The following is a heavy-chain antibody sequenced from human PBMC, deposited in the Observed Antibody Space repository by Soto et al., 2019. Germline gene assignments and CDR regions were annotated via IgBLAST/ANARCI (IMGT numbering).Heavy chain of an antibody. V-gene: IGHV1-69*13. CDR1: GGTFSSYA. CDR3: ARTYYYDSSGKYGMDV. CDR2: IIPIFGTA. D-gene: IGHD3-22*01. J-gene: IGHJ6*02. Sequence: SVKVSCKASGGTFSSYAISWVRQAPGQGLEWMGGIIPIFGTANYAQKFQGRVTITADESTSTAYMELSSLRSEDTAVYYCARTYYYDSSGKYGMDVWGQGTTVTVSS.